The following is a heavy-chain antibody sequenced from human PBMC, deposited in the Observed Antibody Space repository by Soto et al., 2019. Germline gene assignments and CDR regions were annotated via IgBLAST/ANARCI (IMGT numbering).Heavy chain of an antibody. Sequence: GGSLRLSCAASGFTFSSYWMSWVRQAPGKGLEWVANIKQDGSEKYYVDSVKGRFTISRDNAKNSLYLQMTSLRAEDTAVYYFVRLSDTAPYYFDYWGQGTLVTVSS. D-gene: IGHD5-18*01. V-gene: IGHV3-7*01. CDR1: GFTFSSYW. J-gene: IGHJ4*02. CDR3: VRLSDTAPYYFDY. CDR2: IKQDGSEK.